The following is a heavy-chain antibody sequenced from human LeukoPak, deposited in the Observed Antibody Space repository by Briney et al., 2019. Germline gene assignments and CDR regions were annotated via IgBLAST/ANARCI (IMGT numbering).Heavy chain of an antibody. CDR1: GFIFSRYW. CDR2: IKQDGSEK. V-gene: IGHV3-7*01. J-gene: IGHJ6*03. CDR3: ARVSEQQAQIYYYYYMDV. D-gene: IGHD6-13*01. Sequence: GGSLRLSCAASGFIFSRYWMSWVRQAPGKGLEWVANIKQDGSEKYYVDSVKGRFTISRDNAKNSLYLQMNSLRAEDTAVYYCARVSEQQAQIYYYYYMDVWGKGTTVTVSS.